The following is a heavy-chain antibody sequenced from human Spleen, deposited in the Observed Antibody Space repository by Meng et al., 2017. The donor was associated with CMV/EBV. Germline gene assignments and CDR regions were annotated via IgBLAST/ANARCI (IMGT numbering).Heavy chain of an antibody. V-gene: IGHV3-21*01. J-gene: IGHJ6*02. Sequence: GGSLRLSCAASGFTFSSYSMNWVRQAPGKGLEWVSSISSSSSYIYYADSVKGRFTISRDNAKNSLYLQMNSLRAEDTAVYYCARDFIAAAGTGWENYYYYGMDVWGQGTTVTVSS. CDR1: GFTFSSYS. D-gene: IGHD6-13*01. CDR2: ISSSSSYI. CDR3: ARDFIAAAGTGWENYYYYGMDV.